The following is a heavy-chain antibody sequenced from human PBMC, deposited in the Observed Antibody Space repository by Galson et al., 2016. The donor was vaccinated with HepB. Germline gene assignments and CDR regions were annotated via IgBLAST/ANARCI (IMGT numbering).Heavy chain of an antibody. CDR2: IKSKTDGGTG. CDR3: GRESWFDP. Sequence: SLRLSCAASGFTFSNAWMSWVRQAPGKGLEWVGRIKSKTDGGTGDYAAPVKGRFAISRDDSKNTLYLQMNSLRDEDTAVYYCGRESWFDPWGQGTLVTVSS. CDR1: GFTFSNAW. D-gene: IGHD1-26*01. J-gene: IGHJ5*02. V-gene: IGHV3-15*01.